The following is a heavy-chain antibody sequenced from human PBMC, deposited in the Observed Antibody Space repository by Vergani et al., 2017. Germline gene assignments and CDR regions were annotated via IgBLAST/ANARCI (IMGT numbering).Heavy chain of an antibody. V-gene: IGHV4-39*01. D-gene: IGHD6-19*01. CDR3: ARHSTVEWLVKLGWIDP. CDR1: GASIRSSNYY. J-gene: IGHJ5*02. CDR2: IYYSGST. Sequence: QLQLQESGPGLVKPSATLALTCSVSGASIRSSNYYWGWIRQPPGKGLEWIASIYYSGSTYYNPSLKSRVTISVDTSKNQFSLKLRSMTAADTAVYFCARHSTVEWLVKLGWIDPWGQGILVTVSS.